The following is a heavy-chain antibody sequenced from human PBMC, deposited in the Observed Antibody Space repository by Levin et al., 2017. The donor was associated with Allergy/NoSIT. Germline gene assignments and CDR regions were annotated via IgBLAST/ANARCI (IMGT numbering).Heavy chain of an antibody. CDR1: GGSFSGYY. J-gene: IGHJ3*02. D-gene: IGHD1-14*01. CDR3: ARGRKRSPLHDGIAFDI. V-gene: IGHV4-34*01. CDR2: INHSGST. Sequence: SETLSLTCAVYGGSFSGYYWSWIRQPPGKGLEWIGEINHSGSTNYNPSLKSRVTISVDTSKNQFSLKLSSVTAADTAVYYCARGRKRSPLHDGIAFDIWGQGTMVTVSS.